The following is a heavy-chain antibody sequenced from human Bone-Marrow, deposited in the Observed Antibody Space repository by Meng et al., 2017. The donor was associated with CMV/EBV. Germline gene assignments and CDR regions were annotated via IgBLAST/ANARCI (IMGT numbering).Heavy chain of an antibody. D-gene: IGHD4-11*01. CDR3: AREEARLQGSVYYGMDV. J-gene: IGHJ6*02. CDR2: INPNSGGT. V-gene: IGHV1-2*02. Sequence: ASVKVSCKASGYTFTGYYMHWVRQAPGQGLEWMGWINPNSGGTNYAQKFQGRVTMTRDTSISTAYMELSSLRSEDTAVYYCAREEARLQGSVYYGMDVWGQGTTVTVSS. CDR1: GYTFTGYY.